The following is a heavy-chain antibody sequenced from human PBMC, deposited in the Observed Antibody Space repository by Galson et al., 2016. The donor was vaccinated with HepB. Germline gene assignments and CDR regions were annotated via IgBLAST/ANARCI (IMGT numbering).Heavy chain of an antibody. CDR2: ITSGRRT. D-gene: IGHD1-26*01. CDR3: ARQVGNFDY. V-gene: IGHV4-34*01. Sequence: SETLSLTCEVSGVSLSRYYWTWIRQSPGKGLEWIGEITSGRRTKYNPSLESRVMMSLDNSKNQLSLMLTSVTAADTAMYFCARQVGNFDYWGQGTLVTVSS. CDR1: GVSLSRYY. J-gene: IGHJ4*02.